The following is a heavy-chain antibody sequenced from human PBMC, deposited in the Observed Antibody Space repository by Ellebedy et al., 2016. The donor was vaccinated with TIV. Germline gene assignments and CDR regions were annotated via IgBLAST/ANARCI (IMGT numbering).Heavy chain of an antibody. CDR2: FSATDGST. CDR3: AKSLIAAAGTGAFDI. V-gene: IGHV3-23*01. J-gene: IGHJ3*02. Sequence: GESLKISCAASGFTFSTYAMSWVRRAPGKGLDWVSGFSATDGSTQYADSVKGRFTISRDNSKSMLYLQMDSLRAEDTAIYYCAKSLIAAAGTGAFDIWGHGTMVTVSS. D-gene: IGHD6-13*01. CDR1: GFTFSTYA.